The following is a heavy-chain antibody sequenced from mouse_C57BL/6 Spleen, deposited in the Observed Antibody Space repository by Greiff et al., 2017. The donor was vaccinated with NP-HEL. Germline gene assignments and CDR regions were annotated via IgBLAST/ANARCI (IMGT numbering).Heavy chain of an antibody. V-gene: IGHV1-52*01. CDR1: GYTFTSYW. J-gene: IGHJ3*01. Sequence: QVQLKQPGAELVRPGSSVKLSCKASGYTFTSYWMHWVKQRPIQGLEWIGNIDPSDSATHYNQKFKDKATLTVDKSSSTAYMQLSSLTSEDSAVYYCARRDGSSYGFAYWGQGTLVTVSA. CDR3: ARRDGSSYGFAY. D-gene: IGHD1-1*01. CDR2: IDPSDSAT.